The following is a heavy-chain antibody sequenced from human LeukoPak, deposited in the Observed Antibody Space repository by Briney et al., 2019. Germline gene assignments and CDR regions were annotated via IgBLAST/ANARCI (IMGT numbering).Heavy chain of an antibody. D-gene: IGHD3-10*01. V-gene: IGHV4-59*01. J-gene: IGHJ4*02. Sequence: SETLSLTCTVSGGSISSYYWSWIRQPPGKGLEWIGYIYYSGSTNYNPSLKSRVTISVDTSKNQFSLKLSSVTAADTAVYYCAREGGYYYGSGSYPDWGQGTLVTVSS. CDR3: AREGGYYYGSGSYPD. CDR1: GGSISSYY. CDR2: IYYSGST.